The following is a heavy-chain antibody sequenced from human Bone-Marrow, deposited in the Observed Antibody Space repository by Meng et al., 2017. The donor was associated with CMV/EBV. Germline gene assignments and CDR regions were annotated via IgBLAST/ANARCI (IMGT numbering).Heavy chain of an antibody. J-gene: IGHJ3*02. CDR2: IKPDGSDQ. V-gene: IGHV3-7*01. CDR3: ARAFTGTRNAFDI. CDR1: GFTFSSHW. Sequence: GESLKISCAASGFTFSSHWMRWVRQAPGKGLEWVASIKPDGSDQYYVASVKGRFTVSRDNAQKSLSLQLDSLRAEDTAVYYWARAFTGTRNAFDIWGQGTMVTVSS. D-gene: IGHD1-7*01.